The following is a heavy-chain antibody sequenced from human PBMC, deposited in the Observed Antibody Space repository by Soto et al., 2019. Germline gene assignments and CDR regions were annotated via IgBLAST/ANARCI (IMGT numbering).Heavy chain of an antibody. J-gene: IGHJ4*02. D-gene: IGHD3-16*01. Sequence: PAGSLKLACAASGFTFSSYGMHWVRQAPGKGLEWVAVIWYDGSNKYYADSVKGRFTISRDNSKNTLYLQMNSLRAEDTAVYYCAREKVLMTTSYYFDYWGQGPLVTVSS. CDR3: AREKVLMTTSYYFDY. CDR1: GFTFSSYG. V-gene: IGHV3-33*01. CDR2: IWYDGSNK.